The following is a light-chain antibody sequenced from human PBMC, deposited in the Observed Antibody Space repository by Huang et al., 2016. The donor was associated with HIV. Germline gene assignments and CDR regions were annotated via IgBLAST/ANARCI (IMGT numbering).Light chain of an antibody. V-gene: IGKV1-9*01. CDR2: AAS. CDR1: QGISSN. CDR3: QQLDSYSET. Sequence: IQLTQSPSPLSASVGDRVTITCRASQGISSNLAWYQQRPGKAPKLLIYAASSLQSGVPSRFSGSGSGTAFTLTINSLQPEDFATYYCQQLDSYSETFGPGTKVDI. J-gene: IGKJ3*01.